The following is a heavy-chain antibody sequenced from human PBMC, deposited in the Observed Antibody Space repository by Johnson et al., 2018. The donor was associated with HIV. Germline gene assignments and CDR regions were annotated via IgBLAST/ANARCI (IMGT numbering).Heavy chain of an antibody. Sequence: MLLVESGGGLVQPGGSLRLSCAASGFTFSSYDMHWVRQATGKGLEWVSAIGTAGDTYYPGSVKGRFTISRENAKNSLYLQMNSLRAGDTAVYYCARGNKGDSSGWDAFDIWGQGTMVTVSS. J-gene: IGHJ3*02. CDR3: ARGNKGDSSGWDAFDI. CDR2: IGTAGDT. D-gene: IGHD6-19*01. V-gene: IGHV3-13*01. CDR1: GFTFSSYD.